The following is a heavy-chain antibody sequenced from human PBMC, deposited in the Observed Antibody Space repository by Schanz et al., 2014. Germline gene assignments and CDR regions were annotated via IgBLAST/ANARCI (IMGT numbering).Heavy chain of an antibody. CDR2: INPSGGST. D-gene: IGHD6-13*01. CDR1: GYTFTSDS. Sequence: QVQLVQSGAEVKKPGASVKVSCKASGYTFTSDSMHWVRQAPGQGLEWMGMINPSGGSTSYALRFQDRVTITRDTLASTAYMEVSSLRSEDTAVYYCARSGSSNWYFFDYWGQGTLVTVSS. J-gene: IGHJ4*02. V-gene: IGHV1-46*01. CDR3: ARSGSSNWYFFDY.